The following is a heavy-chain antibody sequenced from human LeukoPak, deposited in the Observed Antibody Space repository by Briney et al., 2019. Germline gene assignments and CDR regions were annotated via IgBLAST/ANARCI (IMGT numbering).Heavy chain of an antibody. CDR2: INHSGST. V-gene: IGHV4-34*01. CDR3: ARRGKMDQPTYYYYMDV. CDR1: GGSFSGYY. J-gene: IGHJ6*03. D-gene: IGHD2-2*03. Sequence: PSETLSLTCAVYGGSFSGYYWSWIRQPPGKGLEWIGEINHSGSTNYNPSLKNRVTISVDTSKNQFSLKLSSVTAADTAVYYCARRGKMDQPTYYYYMDVWGKGTTVTVSS.